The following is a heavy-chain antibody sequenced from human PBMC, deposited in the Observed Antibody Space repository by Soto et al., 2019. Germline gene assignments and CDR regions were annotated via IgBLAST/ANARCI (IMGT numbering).Heavy chain of an antibody. D-gene: IGHD2-15*01. CDR2: INHSGST. CDR1: GASIITSSHY. J-gene: IGHJ4*02. V-gene: IGHV4-39*07. Sequence: SETLSLTCTVSGASIITSSHYWAWIRQPPGKGLEWIGEINHSGSTNYNPSLKSRVTISVDTSKNQFSLKLSSVTAADTAVYYCARGHGGNALGYWGQGTLVTVSS. CDR3: ARGHGGNALGY.